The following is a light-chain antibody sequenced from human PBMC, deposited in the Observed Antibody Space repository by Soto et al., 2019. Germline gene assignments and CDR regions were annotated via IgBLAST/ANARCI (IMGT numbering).Light chain of an antibody. CDR1: QSISTY. V-gene: IGKV1-39*01. J-gene: IGKJ2*01. Sequence: DIQMTQFPSSLSASVGNRVTITCRAGQSISTYLNWYQQKPGKAPKLLIYAASSLHSGVPSRFSGSGSGTDFTLTISSLQPEDFATYYCQQSYSTPYTFGQGTNLDI. CDR2: AAS. CDR3: QQSYSTPYT.